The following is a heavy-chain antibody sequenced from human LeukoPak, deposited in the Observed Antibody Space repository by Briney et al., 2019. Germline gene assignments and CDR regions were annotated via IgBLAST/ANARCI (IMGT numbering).Heavy chain of an antibody. J-gene: IGHJ6*02. Sequence: ASETLSLTCTVSGGSISGYYWSWIRQPPGDGLEWVGFIYSSGSTNYNPSLKSRVTISVDTSKNQFSLKLSSVTAADTAVYYCARDTYYDFWSGYPYYGMDVWGQGTTVTVSS. CDR2: IYSSGST. V-gene: IGHV4-59*12. CDR1: GGSISGYY. CDR3: ARDTYYDFWSGYPYYGMDV. D-gene: IGHD3-3*01.